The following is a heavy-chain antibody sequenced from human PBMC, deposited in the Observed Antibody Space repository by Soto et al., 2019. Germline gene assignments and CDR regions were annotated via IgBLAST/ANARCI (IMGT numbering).Heavy chain of an antibody. CDR2: IRQGGSV. D-gene: IGHD6-6*01. J-gene: IGHJ4*02. V-gene: IGHV4-30-2*01. Sequence: SETLSLTCTVSGGSMSSGDYSWSWIRQPPGKGLEWLAYIRQGGSVYYNPSHKSRATISVDKSKNQFSLRVNSVTAADTAVYYCARSSITPRLFMYPFDYWGQGTLVTVSS. CDR3: ARSSITPRLFMYPFDY. CDR1: GGSMSSGDYS.